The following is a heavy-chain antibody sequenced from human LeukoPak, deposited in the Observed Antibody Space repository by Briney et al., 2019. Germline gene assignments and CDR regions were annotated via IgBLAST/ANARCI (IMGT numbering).Heavy chain of an antibody. CDR1: GGSISSYY. J-gene: IGHJ3*02. CDR2: IYYSGST. V-gene: IGHV4-59*01. D-gene: IGHD3-10*01. Sequence: PSETLSLTCTVSGGSISSYYWSWTRQPPGKGLEWIGYIYYSGSTNYKPSLKSRVTISVDTSKNQFSLKLSSVTVADTAVYYCARSLYYYGADAFDIWGQGTKVTVSS. CDR3: ARSLYYYGADAFDI.